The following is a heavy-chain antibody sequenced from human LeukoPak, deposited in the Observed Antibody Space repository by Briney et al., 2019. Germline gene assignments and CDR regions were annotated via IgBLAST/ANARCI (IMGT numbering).Heavy chain of an antibody. CDR3: ARAKLRYFDWLLASSPYFDY. J-gene: IGHJ4*02. Sequence: GASVKVSCKASVYTFTGYYMHWVRQAPGQGREWMGWINPNRGGTNYAQQFQGRVTRTREPSISTAYMELSRLRSDDTAVYYCARAKLRYFDWLLASSPYFDYWGQGTLVTVSS. V-gene: IGHV1-2*02. CDR2: INPNRGGT. D-gene: IGHD3-9*01. CDR1: VYTFTGYY.